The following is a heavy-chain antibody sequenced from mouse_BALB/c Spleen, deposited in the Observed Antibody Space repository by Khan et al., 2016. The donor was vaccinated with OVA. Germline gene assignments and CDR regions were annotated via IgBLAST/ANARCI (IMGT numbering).Heavy chain of an antibody. CDR1: GYSITSDYA. D-gene: IGHD1-1*01. CDR2: ISYGGST. V-gene: IGHV3-2*02. Sequence: EVQLQESGPGLVKPSQSLSLTCTVTGYSITSDYAWDWIRQFPGNKLEWMGYISYGGSTSYNPSLKSRISITRDTTKNQFFLQLNSVTTEDTATYYWARENYYGYAMDYWGQGTSVTVSS. CDR3: ARENYYGYAMDY. J-gene: IGHJ4*01.